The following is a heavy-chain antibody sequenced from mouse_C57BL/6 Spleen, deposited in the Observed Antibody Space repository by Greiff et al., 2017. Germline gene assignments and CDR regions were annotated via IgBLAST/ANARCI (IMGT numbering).Heavy chain of an antibody. CDR2: ISYDGSN. Sequence: DVQLQESGPGLVKPSQSLSLTCSVTGYSITSGYYWNWIRQFPGNKLEWMGYISYDGSNNYNPSLKNRISITRDTSKNQFFLKLNSVTTEDTATYYCAGRNGYDGAWFAYWGQGTLVTVSA. V-gene: IGHV3-6*01. CDR3: AGRNGYDGAWFAY. D-gene: IGHD2-2*01. J-gene: IGHJ3*01. CDR1: GYSITSGYY.